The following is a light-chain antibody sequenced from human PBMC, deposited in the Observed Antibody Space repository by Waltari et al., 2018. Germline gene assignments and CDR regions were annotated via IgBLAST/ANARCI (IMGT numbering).Light chain of an antibody. V-gene: IGKV4-1*01. CDR1: QSVLYSSKNKNY. CDR2: SAS. Sequence: DIVMTQSPDSLAVSLGERDTVHCKPSQSVLYSSKNKNYLAWYQQKPGQPPELLIHSASSRESGVPDRFSGSGSGTDFTLTISSLQVEDVAVYYCQQYYSTPLTFGGGTKVEIK. CDR3: QQYYSTPLT. J-gene: IGKJ4*01.